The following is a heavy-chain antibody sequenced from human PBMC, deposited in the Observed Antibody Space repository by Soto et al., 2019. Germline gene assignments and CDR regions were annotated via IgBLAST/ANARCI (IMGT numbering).Heavy chain of an antibody. CDR1: GFTFSSYE. CDR3: ARDRDYFDSSGYCDY. V-gene: IGHV3-48*03. J-gene: IGHJ4*02. CDR2: ISSSGSTI. Sequence: GGSLRLSCAASGFTFSSYEMNWVRQAPGKGLEWVSYISSSGSTIYYADSVKGRFTISRDNAKNSLYLQMNSLRAEDTAVYYCARDRDYFDSSGYCDYWGQGTLVTVSS. D-gene: IGHD3-22*01.